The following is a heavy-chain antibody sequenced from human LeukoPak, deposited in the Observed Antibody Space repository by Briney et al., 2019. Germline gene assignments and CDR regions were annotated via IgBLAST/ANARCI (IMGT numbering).Heavy chain of an antibody. CDR2: IYTSGST. CDR3: ARYRTNPSYYYYMDV. D-gene: IGHD2-8*01. J-gene: IGHJ6*03. V-gene: IGHV4-4*08. Sequence: PSETLSLTCTVSGGSISTYYWSWIRQPPGKGLEWIAYIYTSGSTNYNPSLKSRVTMSVDTSKNQFSLKLSSVTAADTAVYYCARYRTNPSYYYYMDVWGKGTTVTVSS. CDR1: GGSISTYY.